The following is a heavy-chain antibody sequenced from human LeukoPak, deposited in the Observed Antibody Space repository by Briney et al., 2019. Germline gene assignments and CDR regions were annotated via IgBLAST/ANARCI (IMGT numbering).Heavy chain of an antibody. Sequence: GGSLRLSCAASGFTFGSYGMHWVRQAPGKGLEWVAVIWYDGSNKYYADSVKGRFTISRDNSQNTLYLQMNSLITDDTAVYYCARDHCSGGSCYLNWFDPWGQGTLVTVSS. CDR1: GFTFGSYG. CDR3: ARDHCSGGSCYLNWFDP. J-gene: IGHJ5*02. CDR2: IWYDGSNK. V-gene: IGHV3-33*01. D-gene: IGHD2-15*01.